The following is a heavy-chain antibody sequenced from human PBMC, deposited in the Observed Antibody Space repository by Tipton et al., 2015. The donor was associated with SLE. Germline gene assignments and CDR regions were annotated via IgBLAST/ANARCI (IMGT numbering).Heavy chain of an antibody. Sequence: QLVQSGAEVKKPGASVKVSCETSGYTFSTYNVIWVRQAPGHGLEWMGWIRTSNGNTNYAQNFRGRVTMSADKSTSTAYMELRRLRSDDTAVYYCAREGAGSLPYYDILTDNWFDPWGQGTLVTVSS. V-gene: IGHV1-18*04. CDR3: AREGAGSLPYYDILTDNWFDP. CDR1: GYTFSTYN. D-gene: IGHD3-9*01. CDR2: IRTSNGNT. J-gene: IGHJ5*02.